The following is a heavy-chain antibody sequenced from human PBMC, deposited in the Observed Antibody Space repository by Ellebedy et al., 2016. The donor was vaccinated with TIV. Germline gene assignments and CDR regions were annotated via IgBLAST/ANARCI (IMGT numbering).Heavy chain of an antibody. CDR1: GFTFSYYA. CDR3: ARSPQHFYYFDY. J-gene: IGHJ4*02. CDR2: ISYDGSNQ. Sequence: PGGSLRLSCAASGFTFSYYAMHWVRQAPGKGLEWVALISYDGSNQYYAYSVKGRFTISRENSKNTLYLQMNSLRAEDTAVYYCARSPQHFYYFDYWGQGTLVTVSS. V-gene: IGHV3-30-3*01. D-gene: IGHD3-3*02.